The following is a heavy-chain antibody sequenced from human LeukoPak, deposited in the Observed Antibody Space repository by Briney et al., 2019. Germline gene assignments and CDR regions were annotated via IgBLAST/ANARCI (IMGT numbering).Heavy chain of an antibody. D-gene: IGHD3-22*01. Sequence: PSQTLSLTCAISGDSVSSNTSAWNWIRQSPSRGLEWLGRTYYRSKWYNDYAVSVKSRIAVNPDTSKNQFSLQLNSVTPEDTAVYYCARETNVNRDSSGYYYFDYWSQGTLVTVSS. CDR3: ARETNVNRDSSGYYYFDY. J-gene: IGHJ4*02. CDR1: GDSVSSNTSA. V-gene: IGHV6-1*01. CDR2: TYYRSKWYN.